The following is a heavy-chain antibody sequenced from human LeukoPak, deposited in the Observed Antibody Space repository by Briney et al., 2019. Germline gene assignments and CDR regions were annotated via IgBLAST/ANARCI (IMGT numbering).Heavy chain of an antibody. V-gene: IGHV4-61*02. J-gene: IGHJ3*02. CDR3: ARDRAPAKYSSSSDALDI. CDR1: GGSISSARYH. CDR2: IYTSGNT. D-gene: IGHD6-6*01. Sequence: SETLSPTCTVSGGSISSARYHWSWIRQPAGRGLEWIGRIYTSGNTNYNPSLKSRVTISLDMSKNQFSLKLSSVTAADTAFYYCARDRAPAKYSSSSDALDIWGQGTMVTVSS.